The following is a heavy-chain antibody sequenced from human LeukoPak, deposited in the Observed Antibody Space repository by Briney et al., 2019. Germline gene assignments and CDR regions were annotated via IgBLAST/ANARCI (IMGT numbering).Heavy chain of an antibody. Sequence: SETLSLTCTVSGGSISSSSYYWGWIRQPPGKGLEWNGSIYYSGSTYYNPSLKSRVTISVDTSKNQFSLKLSSVTAADTAVYYCARRWYYGSGSLPTPFDYWGQGTLVTVSS. CDR1: GGSISSSSYY. D-gene: IGHD3-10*01. J-gene: IGHJ4*02. CDR3: ARRWYYGSGSLPTPFDY. V-gene: IGHV4-39*01. CDR2: IYYSGST.